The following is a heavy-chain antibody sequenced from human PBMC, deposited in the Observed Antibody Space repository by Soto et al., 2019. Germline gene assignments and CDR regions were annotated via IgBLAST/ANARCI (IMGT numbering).Heavy chain of an antibody. CDR1: GFSLSDYW. CDR3: ARGRGWLHDY. V-gene: IGHV3-7*01. CDR2: IKQDGSDR. J-gene: IGHJ4*02. Sequence: ESGGGLVPPGGSLRLSCAASGFSLSDYWMNWVRQAPGKGLEWVAIIKQDGSDRYYVDSVKGRFTISRDNAKNSLYLQMSSLRVEDTALYYCARGRGWLHDYWGQGTLVTVSS. D-gene: IGHD6-19*01.